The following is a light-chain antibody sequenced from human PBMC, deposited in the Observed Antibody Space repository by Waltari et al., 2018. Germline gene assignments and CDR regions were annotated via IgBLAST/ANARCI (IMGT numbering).Light chain of an antibody. J-gene: IGKJ2*01. Sequence: MTQSPDTLSMSAGESVTLSCRASRHIGGSLAWHQQNAGQPPRLLFYHASTRATGVADRFSAAGSGTDFTLTISSLRSEDSAVYYCQQYNDWPPYTFGQGTKLE. CDR3: QQYNDWPPYT. CDR2: HAS. V-gene: IGKV3-15*01. CDR1: RHIGGS.